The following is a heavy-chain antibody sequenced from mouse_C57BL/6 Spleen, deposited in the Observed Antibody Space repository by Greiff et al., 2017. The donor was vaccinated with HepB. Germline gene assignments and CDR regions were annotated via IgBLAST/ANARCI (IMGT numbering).Heavy chain of an antibody. V-gene: IGHV1-76*01. Sequence: VQLQQSGAELVRPGASVKLSCKASGYTFTDYYINWVKQRPGQGLEWIARIYPGSGNTYYNEKFKGKATLTAEKSSSTAYMQLSSLTSEDSAVYFCARSISSDAMDYWGQGTSVTVSS. CDR3: ARSISSDAMDY. D-gene: IGHD3-1*01. CDR2: IYPGSGNT. J-gene: IGHJ4*01. CDR1: GYTFTDYY.